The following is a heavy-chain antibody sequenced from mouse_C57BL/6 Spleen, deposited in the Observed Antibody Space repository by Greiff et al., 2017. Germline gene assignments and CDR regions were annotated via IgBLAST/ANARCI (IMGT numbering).Heavy chain of an antibody. CDR1: GFTFSNYW. CDR3: TGSTMSPYWYFDV. V-gene: IGHV6-3*01. Sequence: EVKVEESGGGLVQPGGSMKLSCVASGFTFSNYWMNWVRQSPEKGLEWVAQIRLKSDNYATHYAESVKGRFTISRDDSKSSVYLQMNNLRAEDTGIYYCTGSTMSPYWYFDVWGTGTTVTVSS. J-gene: IGHJ1*03. CDR2: IRLKSDNYAT. D-gene: IGHD2-4*01.